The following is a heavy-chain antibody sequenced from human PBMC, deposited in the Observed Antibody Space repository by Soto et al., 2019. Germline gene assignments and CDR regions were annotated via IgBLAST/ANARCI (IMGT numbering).Heavy chain of an antibody. J-gene: IGHJ3*02. Sequence: HPGGSLRLSCAASGFTFSSYAMSWVRQAPGKGLEWVSAISGSGGSTYYADSVKGRFTISRDNSKNTLYLQMNSLRAEDTAVYYCAKDRFGYQRPLDPENIDVPFDICGQGTMVTVSS. CDR2: ISGSGGST. CDR1: GFTFSSYA. D-gene: IGHD3-10*01. CDR3: AKDRFGYQRPLDPENIDVPFDI. V-gene: IGHV3-23*01.